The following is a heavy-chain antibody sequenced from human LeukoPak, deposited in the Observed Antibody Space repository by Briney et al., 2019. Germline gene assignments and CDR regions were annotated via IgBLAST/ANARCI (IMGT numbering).Heavy chain of an antibody. Sequence: PGGSLRLSCAVSGFTFSSYWMSWVRQAPGKGLEWVASIKQDGSEKYYVDSVKGRFTISRDNAKNSLYLQMNSLRAEDTAMYYCARLEATTAYYYYGMDVWGQGTTVTVSS. CDR2: IKQDGSEK. CDR1: GFTFSSYW. J-gene: IGHJ6*02. D-gene: IGHD1-26*01. CDR3: ARLEATTAYYYYGMDV. V-gene: IGHV3-7*03.